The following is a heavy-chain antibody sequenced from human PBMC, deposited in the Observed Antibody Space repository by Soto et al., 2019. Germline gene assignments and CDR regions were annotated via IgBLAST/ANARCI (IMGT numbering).Heavy chain of an antibody. D-gene: IGHD6-19*01. V-gene: IGHV6-1*01. J-gene: IGHJ5*02. CDR3: ARDLPDSSGWPMFDP. CDR1: GDSVSSNSAA. Sequence: SQTLSLTCAISGDSVSSNSAAWNWLRQSPSRGLEWLGRTYYRSKWYNDYALSVKSRTTINPDTSKNQFSLQLNSVTPEDTAVYYCARDLPDSSGWPMFDPWGQGTLVTVSS. CDR2: TYYRSKWYN.